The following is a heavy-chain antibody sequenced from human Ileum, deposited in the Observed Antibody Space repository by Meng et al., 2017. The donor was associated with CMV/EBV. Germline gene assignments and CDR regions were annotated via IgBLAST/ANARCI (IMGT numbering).Heavy chain of an antibody. CDR3: ARLYTPAAGRNYYFDY. J-gene: IGHJ4*02. V-gene: IGHV4-38-2*02. CDR2: IYHSGST. CDR1: GYSISSGYY. Sequence: SETLSLTFTVSGYSISSGYYWGWIRQPPGKGLEWIGSIYHSGSTYYNPSLKSRLTISVDTSKNQFSLKLTSVTAADTAVYYCARLYTPAAGRNYYFDYWGQGTLVTVSS. D-gene: IGHD6-13*01.